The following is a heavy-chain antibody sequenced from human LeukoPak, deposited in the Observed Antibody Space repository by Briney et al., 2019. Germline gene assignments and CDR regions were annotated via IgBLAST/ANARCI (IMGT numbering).Heavy chain of an antibody. J-gene: IGHJ6*02. CDR2: ISGSGGST. CDR1: GFTFSSYA. Sequence: GGSLRLSCAASGFTFSSYAMSWVRQAPGKGLEWVSAISGSGGSTYYADSVKGRFTISRDNSKNTLYLQMNSLRAEDTAVYYCAKDKIPYYDILTGYPNLGYYYYGMDVWGQGTTVTVSS. CDR3: AKDKIPYYDILTGYPNLGYYYYGMDV. V-gene: IGHV3-23*01. D-gene: IGHD3-9*01.